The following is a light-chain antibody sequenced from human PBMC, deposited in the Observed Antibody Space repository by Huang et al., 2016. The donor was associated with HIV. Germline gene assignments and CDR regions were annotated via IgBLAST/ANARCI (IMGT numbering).Light chain of an antibody. Sequence: EVVLTQSPGILSLSAGERASLSCRARRNLTNSQLAWYQQKVGQPPRLLVLGASTRGSGVPERFTGGVSGRDFTLSISGLEPDDFATYYCQQYDTFSFGQGTRLE. CDR3: QQYDTFS. CDR2: GAS. CDR1: RNLTNSQ. V-gene: IGKV3-20*01. J-gene: IGKJ2*01.